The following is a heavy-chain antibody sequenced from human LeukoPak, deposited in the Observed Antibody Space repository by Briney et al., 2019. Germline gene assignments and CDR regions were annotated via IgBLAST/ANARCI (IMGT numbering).Heavy chain of an antibody. V-gene: IGHV4-59*08. CDR3: ARFVFPDAFDI. CDR2: IYYSGST. CDR1: GGSISSYY. J-gene: IGHJ3*02. D-gene: IGHD2-21*01. Sequence: PSETLSLTCTVTGGSISSYYWCWMRQPPGKGGEWIGYIYYSGSTNYNPFHKSRVTISVDTSKNQFSLKLSSVTAADTAVYYCARFVFPDAFDIWGQGTMVTVSS.